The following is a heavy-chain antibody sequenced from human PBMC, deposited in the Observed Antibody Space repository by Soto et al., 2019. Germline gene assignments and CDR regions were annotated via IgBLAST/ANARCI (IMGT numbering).Heavy chain of an antibody. CDR1: GGTFRSYA. CDR3: ARGDVNWFDP. CDR2: INAKSGVT. V-gene: IGHV1-2*02. J-gene: IGHJ5*02. D-gene: IGHD2-21*02. Sequence: ASVKVSCKASGGTFRSYAISWVRQAPGQGLEWMGWINAKSGVTNYAQKFQGRVTMTRDTSITTAYMELSSLRSDDTAVYYCARGDVNWFDPWGQGTLVTVSS.